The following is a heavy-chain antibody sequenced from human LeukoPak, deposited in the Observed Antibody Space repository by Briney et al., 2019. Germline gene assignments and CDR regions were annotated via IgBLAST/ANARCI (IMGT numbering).Heavy chain of an antibody. V-gene: IGHV4-31*03. CDR2: IYYSGST. Sequence: SETLSLTCTVSGDSISNGGCYWSWIRQHPGKGLEWIGYIYYSGSTYYNPSLKSRVTISVDTFKNQFSLKLSSVTAADTAVYYCARGGARSGFDPWGQGTLVTVSS. J-gene: IGHJ5*02. CDR3: ARGGARSGFDP. CDR1: GDSISNGGCY.